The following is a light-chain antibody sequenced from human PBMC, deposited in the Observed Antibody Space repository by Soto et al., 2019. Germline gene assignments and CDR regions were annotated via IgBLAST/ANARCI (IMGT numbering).Light chain of an antibody. V-gene: IGKV3-15*01. CDR1: QSISDT. J-gene: IGKJ1*01. Sequence: EIVMTQSPATLSVSPGERATLSCRASQSISDTLAWYQQKPGQAPRLLIYGASTRATGIPARFSGSGSGTEFTLTISSLQSEDFAVYYCQQYGSSPSWTFGQGTKVDI. CDR3: QQYGSSPSWT. CDR2: GAS.